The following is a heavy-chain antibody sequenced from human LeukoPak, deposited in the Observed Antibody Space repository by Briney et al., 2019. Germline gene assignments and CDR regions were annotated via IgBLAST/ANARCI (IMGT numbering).Heavy chain of an antibody. CDR2: IKQDGSEK. D-gene: IGHD3-3*01. J-gene: IGHJ6*02. V-gene: IGHV3-7*01. CDR1: GFTFSSYW. CDR3: ARGGYYDFWSGYYTTGYYGMDV. Sequence: GGSLRLSCAASGFTFSSYWMSWVRQAPGKGLEWVANIKQDGSEKYYVDSVKGRFTISRDNAKNSLYLQMNSLRAEDTAVYYCARGGYYDFWSGYYTTGYYGMDVWGQGTTVTVSS.